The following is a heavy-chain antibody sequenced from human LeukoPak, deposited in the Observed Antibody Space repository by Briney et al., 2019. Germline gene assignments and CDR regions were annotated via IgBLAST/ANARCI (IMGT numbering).Heavy chain of an antibody. CDR2: IYPGDSET. CDR1: GYSFTSYW. CDR3: ARRGYYYGSGSYYIDAFDI. D-gene: IGHD3-10*01. Sequence: AGESLKISCKGSGYSFTSYWIGWVRQMPGKGLEWMGIIYPGDSETRFSPSFQGQVTISADKSISTAYLQWSSLKASDTAIYYCARRGYYYGSGSYYIDAFDIWGQGTMVTVSS. V-gene: IGHV5-51*01. J-gene: IGHJ3*02.